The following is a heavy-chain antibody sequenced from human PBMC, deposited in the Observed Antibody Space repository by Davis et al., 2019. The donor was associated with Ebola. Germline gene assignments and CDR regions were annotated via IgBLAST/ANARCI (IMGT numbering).Heavy chain of an antibody. CDR2: IWYDGSNK. CDR1: GFTVSSNY. V-gene: IGHV3-33*08. D-gene: IGHD4-17*01. Sequence: GGSLRLSCAASGFTVSSNYMSWVRQAPGKGLEWVAVIWYDGSNKYYADSVKGRFTISRDNSKNTLYLQMNSLRAEDTAVYYCARVNLYGDPDYWGQGTLVTVSS. J-gene: IGHJ4*02. CDR3: ARVNLYGDPDY.